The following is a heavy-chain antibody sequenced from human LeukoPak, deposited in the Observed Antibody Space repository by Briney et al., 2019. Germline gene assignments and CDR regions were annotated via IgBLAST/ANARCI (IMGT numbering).Heavy chain of an antibody. CDR3: ARGGGSGWDY. D-gene: IGHD6-19*01. J-gene: IGHJ4*02. V-gene: IGHV4-39*07. CDR2: IYYSGST. CDR1: GGSLSSSSYY. Sequence: SETLSLTCTVSGGSLSSSSYYWGWIRQPPGKGLEWIGSIYYSGSTYYNPSLKSRVTISVDTSKNQFSLQLNSVTPEDTAVYYCARGGGSGWDYWGQGTLVTVSS.